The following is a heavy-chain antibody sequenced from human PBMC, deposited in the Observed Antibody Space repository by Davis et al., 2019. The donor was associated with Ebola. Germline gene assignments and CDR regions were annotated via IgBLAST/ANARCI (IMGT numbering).Heavy chain of an antibody. V-gene: IGHV3-43D*03. CDR1: GFTFDDYA. CDR3: AAYDSTFRNY. D-gene: IGHD3-22*01. Sequence: GESLKISCAASGFTFDDYAMYWVRQAPGKGLEWVSLISWDGRSTAYAESVRGRFSISRDNSKKFLYLQMNSLSTEDTARYYCAAYDSTFRNYWGQGTLVTVSS. CDR2: ISWDGRST. J-gene: IGHJ4*02.